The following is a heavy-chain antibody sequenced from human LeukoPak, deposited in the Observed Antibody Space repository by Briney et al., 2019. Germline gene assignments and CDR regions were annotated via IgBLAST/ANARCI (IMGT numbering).Heavy chain of an antibody. Sequence: PGGSLRLSCVASGFTFSSYSMNWVRQAPGKGLEWVSYISSSGSSIKYADSVKGRFTLSRDNAKNSLYLQMNSLRDEDTAVYYCARDQDWAFDYWGQGTLVTVPS. CDR2: ISSSGSSI. V-gene: IGHV3-48*02. J-gene: IGHJ4*02. CDR1: GFTFSSYS. CDR3: ARDQDWAFDY. D-gene: IGHD3-9*01.